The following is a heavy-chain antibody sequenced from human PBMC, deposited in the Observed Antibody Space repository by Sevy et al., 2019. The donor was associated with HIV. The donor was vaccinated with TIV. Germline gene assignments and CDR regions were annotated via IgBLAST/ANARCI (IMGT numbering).Heavy chain of an antibody. Sequence: SETLSLTCAVYGGSFSGYYWSWIRQPPGKGLEWIGEINHGGSTNYNPSLKSRFTISLDTSKNQFSLKLTSVTAADTALYYCARHCSSISCSHVFDFWGQGTMVTVSS. CDR1: GGSFSGYY. V-gene: IGHV4-34*01. J-gene: IGHJ3*01. CDR2: INHGGST. CDR3: ARHCSSISCSHVFDF. D-gene: IGHD2-2*01.